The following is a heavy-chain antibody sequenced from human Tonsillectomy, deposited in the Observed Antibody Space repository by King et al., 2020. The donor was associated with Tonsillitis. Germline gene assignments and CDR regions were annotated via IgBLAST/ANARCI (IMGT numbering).Heavy chain of an antibody. CDR3: ARDGGYCGGDCYSGFDL. D-gene: IGHD2-21*02. Sequence: VQLQESGPGLVKPSETLSLTCTVSGGPVSSYYWSWLRQPPGEGLEWIGYFYYSGSTNYSPSLKSRVTISADMSKNQLSLRLSSVTAADTAVYYCARDGGYCGGDCYSGFDLWGQGSLVIVSS. V-gene: IGHV4-59*02. CDR1: GGPVSSYY. J-gene: IGHJ5*02. CDR2: FYYSGST.